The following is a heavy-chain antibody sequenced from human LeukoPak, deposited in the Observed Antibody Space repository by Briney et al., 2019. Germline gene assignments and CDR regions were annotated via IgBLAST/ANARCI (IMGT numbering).Heavy chain of an antibody. CDR3: AKGRYSYEY. Sequence: SETPSLTCTVSGGSISNYYWSWIRQPPGKGLEWIGYIYYSGSTSYNPSLKSRVTISVDTSKNQFSLKLSSVTAADTAVYYCAKGRYSYEYWGQGTLVTVSS. V-gene: IGHV4-59*01. CDR2: IYYSGST. D-gene: IGHD5-18*01. J-gene: IGHJ4*02. CDR1: GGSISNYY.